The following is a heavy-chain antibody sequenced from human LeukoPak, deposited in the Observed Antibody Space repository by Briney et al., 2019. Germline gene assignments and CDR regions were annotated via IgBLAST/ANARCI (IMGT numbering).Heavy chain of an antibody. CDR2: IYYSGST. Sequence: PSETLSHTCTVSGGSISSYYWSWIRQPPGKGLEWIGYIYYSGSTNYNPSLKSRVTISVDTSKNQFSLKLSSVTAADTAVYYCARARRRYDSSGYQRGSAFDIWGQGTMVTVSS. CDR1: GGSISSYY. V-gene: IGHV4-59*01. D-gene: IGHD3-22*01. J-gene: IGHJ3*02. CDR3: ARARRRYDSSGYQRGSAFDI.